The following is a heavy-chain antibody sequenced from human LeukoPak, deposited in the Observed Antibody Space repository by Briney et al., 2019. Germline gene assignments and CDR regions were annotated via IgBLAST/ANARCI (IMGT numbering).Heavy chain of an antibody. CDR2: INHSGST. V-gene: IGHV4-34*01. CDR1: GGSFSGYY. D-gene: IGHD4-17*01. J-gene: IGHJ1*01. CDR3: ARDSYDYGDYGYFQH. Sequence: SETLSLTCAVYGGSFSGYYWSWIRQPLGKGLEWIGEINHSGSTNYNPSLKSRVTISVDTYKNQFSLKLSSVTAADTAVYYCARDSYDYGDYGYFQHWGQGTLVTVSS.